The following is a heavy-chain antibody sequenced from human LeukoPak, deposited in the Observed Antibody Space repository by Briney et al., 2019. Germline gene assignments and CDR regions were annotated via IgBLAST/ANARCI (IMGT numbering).Heavy chain of an antibody. CDR1: GFTFSSYA. Sequence: GRSLRLSCAASGFTFSSYAMHWVRQAPGKGLEWVAVISYDGSNKYYADSVKGRFTISRDNSKNTLYLQMNSLRAEDTAVYYCARDAMVRDVTRLAYYYYYGMDVWGQGTTVTVSS. D-gene: IGHD3-10*01. J-gene: IGHJ6*02. V-gene: IGHV3-30*04. CDR3: ARDAMVRDVTRLAYYYYYGMDV. CDR2: ISYDGSNK.